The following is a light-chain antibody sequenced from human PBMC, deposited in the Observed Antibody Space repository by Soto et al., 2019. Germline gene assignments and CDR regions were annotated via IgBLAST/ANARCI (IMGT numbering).Light chain of an antibody. Sequence: ETVLTQSPATLSLSPGERATLSCRASPSVNSYLAWYQQKVGQAPRLLIYDASNRATGIPARFSGSGSGTDFTLTISSLEPEDFAVYHCQQRSNWPWTFGQGTKVEIK. V-gene: IGKV3-11*01. CDR2: DAS. CDR1: PSVNSY. CDR3: QQRSNWPWT. J-gene: IGKJ1*01.